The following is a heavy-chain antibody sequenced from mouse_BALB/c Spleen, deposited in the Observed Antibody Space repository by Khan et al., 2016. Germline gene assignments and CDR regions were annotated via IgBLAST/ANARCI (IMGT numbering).Heavy chain of an antibody. J-gene: IGHJ1*01. CDR2: INSDGSAI. V-gene: IGHV11-2*02. CDR3: MRSGNCWYFDV. CDR1: GFTFSGFW. D-gene: IGHD2-1*01. Sequence: EVQLLETGGGLVQPGGSRGLSCEGSGFTFSGFWMSWVRQTPGKTLEWIGDINSDGSAINYAPSIKDRFTIFRDNDKSTLYLQMSNVRSEDTATYFCMRSGNCWYFDVWGAGTTVTVSS.